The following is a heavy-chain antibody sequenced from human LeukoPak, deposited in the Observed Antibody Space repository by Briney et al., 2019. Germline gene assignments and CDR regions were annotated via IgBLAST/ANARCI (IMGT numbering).Heavy chain of an antibody. J-gene: IGHJ5*02. V-gene: IGHV4-4*07. CDR3: ARSVVVVAAITYNWFDP. D-gene: IGHD2-15*01. CDR1: GGSISSYY. CDR2: IYTSGST. Sequence: PSETLSLTCTVSGGSISSYYWSWIPQPAGKGLEWIGRIYTSGSTNYNPSLKSRVTMSVDTSKNQFSLKLSSVTAADTAVYYCARSVVVVAAITYNWFDPWGQGTLVTVSS.